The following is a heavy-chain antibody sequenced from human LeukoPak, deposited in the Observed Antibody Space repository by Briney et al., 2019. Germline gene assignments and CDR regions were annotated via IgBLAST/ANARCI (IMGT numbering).Heavy chain of an antibody. D-gene: IGHD6-13*01. J-gene: IGHJ4*02. Sequence: PSETLSLTCTVSGGSMSNYWWSWIRQPPGKGLEWIGYVFDSGGTNYNPSLKSRVTISVDTSKKQFSLKLSSVTAADTAVYYCARGYSSSWNYFDYWGQGALVTVSS. CDR2: VFDSGGT. CDR1: GGSMSNYW. V-gene: IGHV4-59*01. CDR3: ARGYSSSWNYFDY.